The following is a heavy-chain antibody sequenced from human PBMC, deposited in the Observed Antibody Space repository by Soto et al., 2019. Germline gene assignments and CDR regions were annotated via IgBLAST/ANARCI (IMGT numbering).Heavy chain of an antibody. CDR1: GFTFSNYA. CDR2: ISGSGGST. J-gene: IGHJ4*02. V-gene: IGHV3-23*01. CDR3: AKDQGSSWCEIDY. Sequence: EVPLLESGGGLVQPGGSLRLSCAASGFTFSNYAVTWVRQAPGKGLEWVSTISGSGGSTYYADSVKGRFTISRDNSKNTLYLQMNSLRAEDTAVYYCAKDQGSSWCEIDYWGQGTLVTVSS. D-gene: IGHD6-13*01.